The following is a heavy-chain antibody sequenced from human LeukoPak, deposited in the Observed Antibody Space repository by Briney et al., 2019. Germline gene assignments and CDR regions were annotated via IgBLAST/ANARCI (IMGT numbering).Heavy chain of an antibody. D-gene: IGHD4-17*01. CDR2: ISGSGGST. J-gene: IGHJ6*02. V-gene: IGHV3-23*01. CDR3: ANNGDYPYGMDV. Sequence: GGSLRLSCAASGFTFSSYAMSWVRQAPGKGLEWVSAISGSGGSTYYADSVKGRFTISRDNSKNTLYPQMNSLRAEDTAVYYCANNGDYPYGMDVWGQGTTVTVSS. CDR1: GFTFSSYA.